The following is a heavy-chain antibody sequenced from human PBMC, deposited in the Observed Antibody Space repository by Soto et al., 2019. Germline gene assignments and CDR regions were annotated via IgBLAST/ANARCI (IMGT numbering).Heavy chain of an antibody. D-gene: IGHD2-2*02. V-gene: IGHV1-69*06. CDR3: ARRPSAIPRNPLPWAYYYYGMDV. CDR1: GGTRSSYA. J-gene: IGHJ6*02. Sequence: SVKFSFQASGGTRSSYAISWLRHAPRQGVEWMGVIIPIFGTANYAQKFQGRVTITADKSTSTAYMELSSLRSDDTAVYYCARRPSAIPRNPLPWAYYYYGMDVWGQGTTVTVSS. CDR2: IIPIFGTA.